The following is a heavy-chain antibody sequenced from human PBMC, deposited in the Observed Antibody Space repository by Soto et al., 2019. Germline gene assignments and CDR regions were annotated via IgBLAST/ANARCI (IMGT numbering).Heavy chain of an antibody. CDR3: AKDIGIAVAGDIDY. V-gene: IGHV3-9*01. J-gene: IGHJ4*02. D-gene: IGHD6-19*01. CDR2: ISWNSGSI. CDR1: GFTFDDYA. Sequence: DVQLVESGGGLVQPGRSLRLSCAASGFTFDDYAMHWVRQAPGKGLEWVSGISWNSGSIGYADSVKGRFTISRDNAKNSLYLQMNSLRAEDTALYYCAKDIGIAVAGDIDYWGQGTLVTVSS.